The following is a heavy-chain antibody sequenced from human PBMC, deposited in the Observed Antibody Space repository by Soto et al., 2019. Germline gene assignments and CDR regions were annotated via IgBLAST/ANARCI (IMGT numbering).Heavy chain of an antibody. Sequence: SETLSLTCTVSGGSVSNHYWSWIRQPAGKGLEWLGRLYNDERTNYNPSLKGRVTMSMDTSKNQFSLELTSVTAADSAVYFCAREPLAHSYFDLWGQGTLVTVSS. CDR3: AREPLAHSYFDL. CDR1: GGSVSNHY. J-gene: IGHJ4*02. V-gene: IGHV4-4*07. CDR2: LYNDERT.